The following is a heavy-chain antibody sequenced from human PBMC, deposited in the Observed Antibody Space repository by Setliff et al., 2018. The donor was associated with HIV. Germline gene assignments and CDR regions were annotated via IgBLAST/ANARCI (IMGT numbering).Heavy chain of an antibody. Sequence: GGSLRLSCTTSGFTFGEYAMSWVRQAPGKGLEWVSSIRSKLYGGTTDYAASVKGRFTISRDDSKSIAYLQMNSLKTEDTAAYFCTRDKGYAFDIWGQGTMVTVSS. V-gene: IGHV3-49*04. CDR1: GFTFGEYA. CDR2: IRSKLYGGTT. J-gene: IGHJ3*02. CDR3: TRDKGYAFDI. D-gene: IGHD5-18*01.